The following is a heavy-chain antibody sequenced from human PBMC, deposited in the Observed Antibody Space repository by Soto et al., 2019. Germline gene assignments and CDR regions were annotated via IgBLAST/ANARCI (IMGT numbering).Heavy chain of an antibody. V-gene: IGHV3-23*01. CDR1: GFTFSSYA. D-gene: IGHD3-16*01. CDR3: ANVHLMITFGGERDAFDI. J-gene: IGHJ3*02. Sequence: EVQLLEAGGGLVQPGGSLRLSCAASGFTFSSYAMSWVRQAPGKGLERVSAISGSGGSTYYADSVKGRFTISRDNSKNTLYLQMNSLRAEDTAVYYCANVHLMITFGGERDAFDIWGQGTMVTVSS. CDR2: ISGSGGST.